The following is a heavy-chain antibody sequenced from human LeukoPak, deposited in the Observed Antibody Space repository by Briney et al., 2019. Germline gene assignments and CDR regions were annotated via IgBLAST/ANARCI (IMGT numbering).Heavy chain of an antibody. D-gene: IGHD5-12*01. Sequence: SETLSLTRTVSGGSISAYYWSWIRQPPGKGLEWIGYISYSGSTNYNPSLKGRVTISVDTSKNQFSLKVNSVTAADTAVYYCARLSHYSGSQAPDYWGQGTLVTVSS. J-gene: IGHJ4*02. CDR1: GGSISAYY. V-gene: IGHV4-59*08. CDR3: ARLSHYSGSQAPDY. CDR2: ISYSGST.